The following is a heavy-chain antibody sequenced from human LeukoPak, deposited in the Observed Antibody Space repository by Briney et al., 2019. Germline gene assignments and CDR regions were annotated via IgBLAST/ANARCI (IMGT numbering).Heavy chain of an antibody. V-gene: IGHV4-59*04. CDR2: IYYSGNT. CDR3: ARQTGSGLFILP. J-gene: IGHJ4*02. CDR1: GGSISSYY. D-gene: IGHD3/OR15-3a*01. Sequence: SETLSLTCTVSGGSISSYYWSWIRQPPGKGLEWIGYIYYSGNTYYNASLKSRVSISVDTSKNQFSLRLTSVTAADTAVYYCARQTGSGLFILPGGQGTLSPSPQ.